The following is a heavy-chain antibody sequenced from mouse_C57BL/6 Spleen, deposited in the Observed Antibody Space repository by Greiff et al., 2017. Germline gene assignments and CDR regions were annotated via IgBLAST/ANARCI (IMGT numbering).Heavy chain of an antibody. V-gene: IGHV1-61*01. CDR2: IYPSDSET. Sequence: VQLQQSGAELVRPGSSVKLSCKASGYTFTSYWMDWVKQRPGQGLEWIGNIYPSDSETHYNQKFKDKATLTVDKSSSTAYMQLSSLTSEDSAVYYCAKGAYRAMDYWGQGTSVTVSS. CDR3: AKGAYRAMDY. J-gene: IGHJ4*01. D-gene: IGHD6-5*01. CDR1: GYTFTSYW.